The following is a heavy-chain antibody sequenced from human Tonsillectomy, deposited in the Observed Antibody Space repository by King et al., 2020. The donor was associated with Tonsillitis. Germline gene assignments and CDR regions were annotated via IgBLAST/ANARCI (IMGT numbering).Heavy chain of an antibody. J-gene: IGHJ2*01. V-gene: IGHV3-74*01. CDR2: INSDGSST. Sequence: VQLVESGGGLVQPGGSLRLSCAASGFTFSSYWMHWVRQAPGKGLVWVSRINSDGSSTSYADSVKVRFTISRDNAKNTLYLQMNSLRAEDTSVYYCASARFGGDCYSGGRRYFDLWGRGTLVTVSS. CDR3: ASARFGGDCYSGGRRYFDL. CDR1: GFTFSSYW. D-gene: IGHD2-21*02.